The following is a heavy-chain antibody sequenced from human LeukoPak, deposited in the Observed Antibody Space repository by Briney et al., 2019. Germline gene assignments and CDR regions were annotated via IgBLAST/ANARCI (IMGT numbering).Heavy chain of an antibody. CDR2: IYYSGST. CDR3: ARQSGSYGGILDN. CDR1: GGSITYSHYY. J-gene: IGHJ4*02. V-gene: IGHV4-39*01. Sequence: PSETLSLTCSVSGGSITYSHYYWGWVRQPPGKGLEWIGGIYYSGSTYYNPSLKSRVTISVDTSRNEFSLRLSSVTAADTALYFCARQSGSYGGILDNWGQGIQGTVSS. D-gene: IGHD1-26*01.